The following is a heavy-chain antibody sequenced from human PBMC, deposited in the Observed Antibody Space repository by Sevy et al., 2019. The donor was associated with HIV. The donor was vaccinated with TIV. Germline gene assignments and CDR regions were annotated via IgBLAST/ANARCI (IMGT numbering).Heavy chain of an antibody. V-gene: IGHV3-11*01. J-gene: IGHJ6*02. Sequence: GGSLRLSCAASGFTFSDYYMSWIRQAPGKGLEWVSYISSSGSTIYYADAVKGRFTISRDNAKNSLYLQMNSLRAEDTAVYYGARAPALWFGELVDDGRDVWGQGTTVTVSS. CDR1: GFTFSDYY. CDR3: ARAPALWFGELVDDGRDV. D-gene: IGHD3-10*01. CDR2: ISSSGSTI.